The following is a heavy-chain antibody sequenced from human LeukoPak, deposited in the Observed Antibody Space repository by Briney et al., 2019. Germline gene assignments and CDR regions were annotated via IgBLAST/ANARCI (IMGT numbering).Heavy chain of an antibody. J-gene: IGHJ4*02. CDR1: GFTFSDYY. D-gene: IGHD2-15*01. CDR2: ISSSGSTI. V-gene: IGHV3-11*01. Sequence: GGSLRLSCAASGFTFSDYYMSWIRQAPGKGLEWVSYISSSGSTIYYADSVKGRFTISRDNAKSSLYLQMNSLRAEDTAVYYCATYCSGGRCYPTFDYWGQGTLVTVSS. CDR3: ATYCSGGRCYPTFDY.